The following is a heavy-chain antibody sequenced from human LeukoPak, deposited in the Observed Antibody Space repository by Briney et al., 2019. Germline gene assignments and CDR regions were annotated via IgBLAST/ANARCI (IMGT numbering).Heavy chain of an antibody. D-gene: IGHD3/OR15-3a*01. J-gene: IGHJ4*02. CDR2: TGDSDT. CDR3: ARHFGTGTPFDH. V-gene: IGHV5-51*01. Sequence: GESLKISCQGSGYRFSNYWIAWVRQVPGKGLEWMGVTGDSDTRYSPSFEGQVTMSVDKSINTAYLQWSSLKASDTAMYYCARHFGTGTPFDHWGQGTLVTVSS. CDR1: GYRFSNYW.